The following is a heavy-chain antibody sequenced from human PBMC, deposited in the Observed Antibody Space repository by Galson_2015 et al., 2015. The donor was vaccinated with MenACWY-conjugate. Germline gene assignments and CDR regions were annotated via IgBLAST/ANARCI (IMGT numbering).Heavy chain of an antibody. V-gene: IGHV4-39*07. J-gene: IGHJ3*02. Sequence: SETLSLTCTASGAAITSSDYYGSWIRQSPGKGLEWIGTVFYNGTTYYNPNLKSRVTISVDASRNQIFLNLKSATAEDTALYFCARESSYCFDIWGQGTMVTVSS. CDR2: VFYNGTT. CDR1: GAAITSSDYY. D-gene: IGHD2-15*01. CDR3: ARESSYCFDI.